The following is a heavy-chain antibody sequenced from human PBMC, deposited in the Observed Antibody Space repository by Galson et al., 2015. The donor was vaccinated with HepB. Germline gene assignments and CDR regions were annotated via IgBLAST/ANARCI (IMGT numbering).Heavy chain of an antibody. CDR2: IIPILGIA. CDR3: ARDKKWNTAMVIPYFDY. Sequence: SVKVSCKASGGTFSSYTISWVRQAPGQGLEWMGRIIPILGIANYAQKFQGRVTITADKSTSTAYMELSSLRSEDTAVYYCARDKKWNTAMVIPYFDYWGQGTLVTVSS. J-gene: IGHJ4*02. V-gene: IGHV1-69*04. D-gene: IGHD5-18*01. CDR1: GGTFSSYT.